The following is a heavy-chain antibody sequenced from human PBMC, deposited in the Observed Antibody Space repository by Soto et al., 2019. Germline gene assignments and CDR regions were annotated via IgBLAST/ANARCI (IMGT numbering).Heavy chain of an antibody. V-gene: IGHV3-21*04. CDR1: GFTFSDYG. Sequence: GGSLRLSCAGSGFTFSDYGVSWVRQSAGKGLEWVSSINGNGRYIYYADSVKGRFTISRDNPRNSVYLQMNSLAIEDTAIYYCARSDDQGSSWFRFLDSWGRGT. CDR3: ARSDDQGSSWFRFLDS. CDR2: INGNGRYI. D-gene: IGHD6-13*01. J-gene: IGHJ4*02.